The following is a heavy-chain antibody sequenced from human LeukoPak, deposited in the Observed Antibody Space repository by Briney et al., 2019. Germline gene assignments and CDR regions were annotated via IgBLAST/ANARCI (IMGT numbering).Heavy chain of an antibody. V-gene: IGHV3-11*01. D-gene: IGHD6-19*01. CDR1: GFTFSDHY. CDR3: ARERYMRQGLAYFDY. CDR2: ISSTGSSV. Sequence: AGGSLRLSCVVSGFTFSDHYMSWIRQAPGEGLELVSYISSTGSSVYYAGSVRGRFTISRDNAKNSLFLQMNSLRAEDTAVYDCARERYMRQGLAYFDYWGQGNLGTVSS. J-gene: IGHJ4*02.